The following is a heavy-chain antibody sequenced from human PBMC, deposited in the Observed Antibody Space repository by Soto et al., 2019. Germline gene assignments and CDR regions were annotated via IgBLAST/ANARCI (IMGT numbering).Heavy chain of an antibody. Sequence: PGGSLRLSCAASGFTFNNYGMHWVRQAPGKGLEWMAIIWYDGSNKYYADSVKGRFTISRDNSKNTLYLQMNSLRAEDTAVYYCAGSGSYRWFDYWGQGTLVTVSS. CDR2: IWYDGSNK. V-gene: IGHV3-33*01. J-gene: IGHJ4*02. D-gene: IGHD3-10*01. CDR1: GFTFNNYG. CDR3: AGSGSYRWFDY.